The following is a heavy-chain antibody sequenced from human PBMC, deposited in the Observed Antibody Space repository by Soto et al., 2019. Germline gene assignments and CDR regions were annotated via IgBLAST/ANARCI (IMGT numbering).Heavy chain of an antibody. CDR1: GGSVSNKNW. V-gene: IGHV4-4*02. J-gene: IGHJ4*02. Sequence: QVPLQESGPGLVKPSVTLSLSCAVSGGSVSNKNWWIWVRQSPGNRLEWIGEIHHSGGTSYNPSLERRATVSVDKSKNELALRLNYVTAADTAVYYCTKKSANALAYWRLVILVTVAS. CDR2: IHHSGGT. CDR3: TKKSANALAY. D-gene: IGHD3-3*01.